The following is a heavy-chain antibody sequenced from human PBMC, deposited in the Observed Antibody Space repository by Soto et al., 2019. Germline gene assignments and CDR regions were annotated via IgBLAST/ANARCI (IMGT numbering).Heavy chain of an antibody. D-gene: IGHD5-18*01. CDR1: GSSFTSYW. V-gene: IGHV5-51*01. CDR2: IYPGDSDT. Sequence: PGESLKISCKGSGSSFTSYWIGWVRQMPGKGLEWMGIIYPGDSDTRCSPSFQGQVTISADKSISTAYLQWSSLKASDTAMYYCAIRGYSYGYWFDPWGQGTLVTVSS. J-gene: IGHJ5*02. CDR3: AIRGYSYGYWFDP.